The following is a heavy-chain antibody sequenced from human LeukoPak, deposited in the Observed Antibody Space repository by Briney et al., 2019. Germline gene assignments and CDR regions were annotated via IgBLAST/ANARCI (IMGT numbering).Heavy chain of an antibody. CDR3: VKGSYAYYYYGMDV. CDR1: GFTFSSYS. Sequence: KPGGSLRLSCAASGFTFSSYSMNWVRQAPGKGLEWVSSISSSSSYIYYADSVKGGFTISRDNSKNTLYLQMSSLRAEDTAVYYCVKGSYAYYYYGMDVWGQGTTVTVSS. D-gene: IGHD3-16*01. J-gene: IGHJ6*02. CDR2: ISSSSSYI. V-gene: IGHV3-21*01.